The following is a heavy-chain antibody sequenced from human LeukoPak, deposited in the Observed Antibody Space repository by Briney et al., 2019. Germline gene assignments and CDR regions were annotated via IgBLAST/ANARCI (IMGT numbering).Heavy chain of an antibody. J-gene: IGHJ4*02. D-gene: IGHD3-10*01. Sequence: PGGSLRLSCAASGFTFSSYGMHWVRQAPGKGLERVAVIWYDGSNKYYADSVKGRFTISRDNSKNTLYLQMNSLRAEDTAVYYCAKDSYYGSGSYYSFDYWGQGTLVTVSS. CDR3: AKDSYYGSGSYYSFDY. V-gene: IGHV3-33*06. CDR2: IWYDGSNK. CDR1: GFTFSSYG.